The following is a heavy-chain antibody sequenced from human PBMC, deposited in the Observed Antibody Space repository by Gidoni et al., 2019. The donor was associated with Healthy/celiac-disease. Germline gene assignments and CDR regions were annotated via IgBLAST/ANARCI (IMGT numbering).Heavy chain of an antibody. J-gene: IGHJ3*02. V-gene: IGHV4-31*03. CDR1: GGSISSGGYY. Sequence: QVQLQESGPGLVKPSQTLSLTRTVSGGSISSGGYYWRGIRQHRGKGLDWIGYIYYSGSTYYKPSLKSRVTISVDTSKNQFSLKLSSVTAADTAVYYCARDSREKYCSGGSCYAAAFDIWGQGTMVTVSS. D-gene: IGHD2-15*01. CDR3: ARDSREKYCSGGSCYAAAFDI. CDR2: IYYSGST.